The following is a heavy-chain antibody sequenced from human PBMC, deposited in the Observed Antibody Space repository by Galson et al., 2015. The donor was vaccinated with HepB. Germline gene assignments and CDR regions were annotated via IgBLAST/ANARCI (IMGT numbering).Heavy chain of an antibody. V-gene: IGHV3-30-3*01. CDR1: GFTFSSYA. D-gene: IGHD6-13*01. J-gene: IGHJ4*02. Sequence: SLRLSCAASGFTFSSYAMHWVRQAPGKGLEWVAVISYDGSNKYYADSVKGRFTISRDNSKNTLYLQMNSLRAEDTAVYYCVKGGSWYKGDFDYWGQGTLVTVSS. CDR2: ISYDGSNK. CDR3: VKGGSWYKGDFDY.